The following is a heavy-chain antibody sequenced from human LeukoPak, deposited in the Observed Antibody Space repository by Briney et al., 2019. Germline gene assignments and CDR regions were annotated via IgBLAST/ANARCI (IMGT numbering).Heavy chain of an antibody. J-gene: IGHJ4*02. V-gene: IGHV4-4*07. Sequence: SETLSLTCTVSGDSISNFYWSWIRQPAGKGLEWIGRIYTSGSTNYNPSLKSRVTMSVDTSKNQFSLKLSSVTAADTAVYYCARERGRDYYQHFDYWGQGTLVTVSS. D-gene: IGHD3-22*01. CDR3: ARERGRDYYQHFDY. CDR2: IYTSGST. CDR1: GDSISNFY.